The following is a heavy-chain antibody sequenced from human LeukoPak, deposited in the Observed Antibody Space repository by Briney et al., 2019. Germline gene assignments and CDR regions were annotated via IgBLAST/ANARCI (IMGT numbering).Heavy chain of an antibody. CDR2: IYFSGST. Sequence: SETLSLTCTVSGGSLSSYYWSWIRQPPGKGLAGIGYIYFSGSTNYSPPLPRRVTISVDTSKNQFSLKITSVSDADTAVYYCARLRYRGYVKYYFDYWGQGTLVTVSS. V-gene: IGHV4-59*01. CDR1: GGSLSSYY. D-gene: IGHD5-12*01. J-gene: IGHJ4*02. CDR3: ARLRYRGYVKYYFDY.